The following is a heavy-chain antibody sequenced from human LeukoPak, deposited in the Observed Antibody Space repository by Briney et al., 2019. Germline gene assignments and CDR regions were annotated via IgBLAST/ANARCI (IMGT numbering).Heavy chain of an antibody. J-gene: IGHJ4*02. CDR1: GGSISSTAYY. Sequence: PSETLSLTCTVSGGSISSTAYYWGWVRQPPGKGLEWVATISYSGRTYYNPSLKSRLTISVDTSKNQFSLRLTSVTAADTAVYYCARQSYYDNRQPLDYWGQGTLVTVSS. CDR2: ISYSGRT. CDR3: ARQSYYDNRQPLDY. V-gene: IGHV4-39*01. D-gene: IGHD3-22*01.